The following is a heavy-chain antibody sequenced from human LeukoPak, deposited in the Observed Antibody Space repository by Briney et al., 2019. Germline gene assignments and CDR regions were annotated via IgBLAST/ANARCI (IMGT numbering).Heavy chain of an antibody. CDR2: INPNSGDT. V-gene: IGHV1-2*06. D-gene: IGHD2-2*01. J-gene: IGHJ4*02. CDR1: GYTFTGYH. Sequence: ASVKVSCKASGYTFTGYHMHWVRQAPGQGLEWMGRINPNSGDTNYAQKFQGRVTMTRDTSISTAYMELSRLRSDDTAMYYCARDYCSSTSCLFDYWGQGTLVTVSS. CDR3: ARDYCSSTSCLFDY.